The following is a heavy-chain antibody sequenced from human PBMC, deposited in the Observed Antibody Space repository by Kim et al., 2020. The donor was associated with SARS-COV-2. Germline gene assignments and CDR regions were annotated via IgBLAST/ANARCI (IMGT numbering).Heavy chain of an antibody. CDR1: GFTVSSNY. V-gene: IGHV3-66*01. Sequence: GGSLRLSCAASGFTVSSNYMSWVRQAPGKGLEWVSFIYTGGGTFYADSVKGRFTISRDNSKNTLYLQMNSLRAEDTAMYYCSRDPGGPDAFDIWGKGTMV. J-gene: IGHJ3*02. CDR2: IYTGGGT. D-gene: IGHD1-26*01. CDR3: SRDPGGPDAFDI.